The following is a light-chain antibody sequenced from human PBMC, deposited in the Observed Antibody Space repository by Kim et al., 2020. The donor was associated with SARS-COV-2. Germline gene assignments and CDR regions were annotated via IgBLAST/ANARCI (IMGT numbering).Light chain of an antibody. Sequence: SPGERAPPSCRASQSVSSNYLAWYQQKPGQAPRLLIYGASSRATGIPDRFSGSGSGTDFTLTISRLEPEDFAVYYCQQYGSSPRTFGQGTKVDIK. J-gene: IGKJ1*01. CDR3: QQYGSSPRT. V-gene: IGKV3-20*01. CDR1: QSVSSNY. CDR2: GAS.